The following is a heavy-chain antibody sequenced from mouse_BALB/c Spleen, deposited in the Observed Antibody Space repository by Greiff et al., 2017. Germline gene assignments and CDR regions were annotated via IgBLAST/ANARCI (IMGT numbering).Heavy chain of an antibody. J-gene: IGHJ3*01. CDR1: GFSLTSYG. Sequence: VQLQQSGPGLVAPSQSLSITCTASGFSLTSYGVHWVRQPPGKGLEWLGVIWAGGSTNYNSALMSRLSISKDNSKSQVFLKMNSLQTDDTAMYYCACVQYGKAWLAYWGQGTLVTVSA. D-gene: IGHD2-10*02. CDR2: IWAGGST. CDR3: ACVQYGKAWLAY. V-gene: IGHV2-9*02.